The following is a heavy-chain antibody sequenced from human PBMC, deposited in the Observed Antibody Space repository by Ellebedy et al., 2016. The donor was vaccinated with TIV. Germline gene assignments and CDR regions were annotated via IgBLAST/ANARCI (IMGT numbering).Heavy chain of an antibody. D-gene: IGHD6-6*01. CDR2: IIPILGIA. J-gene: IGHJ6*02. CDR3: AREDGKQLIRAAGPVYYYYGMDV. Sequence: AASVKVSCKASGGTFSSYAISWVRQAPGQGLEWMGRIIPILGIANYAQKFQGRVTITADKSTSPAYMELSSLRSEDTAVYYCAREDGKQLIRAAGPVYYYYGMDVWGQGTTVTVSS. V-gene: IGHV1-69*04. CDR1: GGTFSSYA.